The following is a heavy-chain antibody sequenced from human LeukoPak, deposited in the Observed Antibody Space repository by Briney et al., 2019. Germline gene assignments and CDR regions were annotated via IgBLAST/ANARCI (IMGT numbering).Heavy chain of an antibody. CDR2: IYYSGST. V-gene: IGHV4-61*01. J-gene: IGHJ4*02. Sequence: PSETLSLTCTVSGGSISSSSYYWAWIRQPLGKGLEWIGYIYYSGSTNYNPSLKSRVTISVDTSKNQFSLKLSSVTAADTAVYYCARDTGVVTDYWGQGTLVTVSS. CDR1: GGSISSSSYY. CDR3: ARDTGVVTDY. D-gene: IGHD2-21*01.